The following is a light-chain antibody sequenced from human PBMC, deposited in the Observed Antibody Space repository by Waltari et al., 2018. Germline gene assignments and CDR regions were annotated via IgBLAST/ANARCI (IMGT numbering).Light chain of an antibody. CDR3: QQYDSSVT. CDR1: QSVSTTY. J-gene: IGKJ5*01. Sequence: EIVLTQSPDTLSLSPGERVTLSCRASQSVSTTYFAWYQQTPGQAPRLLIYGASNRAPRIPDRFSGSGSGTDFSLTISRLEPEDFAVYYCQQYDSSVTFGQGTRLDIK. CDR2: GAS. V-gene: IGKV3-20*01.